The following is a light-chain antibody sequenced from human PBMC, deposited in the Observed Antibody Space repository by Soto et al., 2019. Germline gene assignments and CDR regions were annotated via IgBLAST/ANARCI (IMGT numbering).Light chain of an antibody. Sequence: QSVLTQPRSVSGSPGQSVAISCTGTSSDVGGYNYVSWYQQSSGKAPELLIYDVSKRPSGVPDRFSGSKSGNTASLTISGLQAEDEADYYCCSYAGSYTYVFGSGTKVTVL. CDR2: DVS. CDR3: CSYAGSYTYV. V-gene: IGLV2-11*01. J-gene: IGLJ1*01. CDR1: SSDVGGYNY.